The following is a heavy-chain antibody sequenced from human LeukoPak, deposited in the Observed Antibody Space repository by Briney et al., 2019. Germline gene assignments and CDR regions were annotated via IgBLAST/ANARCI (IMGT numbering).Heavy chain of an antibody. Sequence: SETLSLTCTVSGGSINGYYWSWIRQPPGKGLDWIGYVYYSGSTNYNPSLKSRASISVDTSKNHFSLKLTSATAADTAVYYCVRHGSGKSPDYWGQGTLVTVSS. V-gene: IGHV4-59*08. CDR2: VYYSGST. CDR3: VRHGSGKSPDY. CDR1: GGSINGYY. D-gene: IGHD4-23*01. J-gene: IGHJ4*02.